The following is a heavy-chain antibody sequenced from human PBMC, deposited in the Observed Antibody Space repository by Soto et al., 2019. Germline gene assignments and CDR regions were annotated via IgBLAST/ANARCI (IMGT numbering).Heavy chain of an antibody. V-gene: IGHV4-4*07. D-gene: IGHD2-15*01. CDR3: AREKRAYCSGASCYYLDY. CDR1: GDSISSYY. J-gene: IGHJ4*02. Sequence: ETLSLTCTVSGDSISSYYWSWIRQPAGKGLEWIGRIYASGSTDSNPSLKSRLSMSVETSKKQFSLKLSSVTAADTAVYYCAREKRAYCSGASCYYLDYWGQGTLVTVSS. CDR2: IYASGST.